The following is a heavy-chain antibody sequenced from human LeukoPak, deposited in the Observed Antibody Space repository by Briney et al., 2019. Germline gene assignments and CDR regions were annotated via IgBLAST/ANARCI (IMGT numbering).Heavy chain of an antibody. CDR1: GFTFSDYY. CDR2: ISTSGSII. D-gene: IGHD3-10*01. CDR3: ARDRELTYPYGSGSSYYMGV. J-gene: IGHJ6*03. Sequence: GRSLRLSCAASGFTFSDYYMSWIRQAPGKGLEWVSYISTSGSIIYYAGSVKGRFTISRDNAKNSLYLQMNSLRAEDTAVYFCARDRELTYPYGSGSSYYMGVWGKGTTVTVSS. V-gene: IGHV3-11*04.